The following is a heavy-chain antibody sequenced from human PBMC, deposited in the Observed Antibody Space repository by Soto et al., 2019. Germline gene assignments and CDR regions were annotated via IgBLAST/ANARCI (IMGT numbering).Heavy chain of an antibody. CDR2: IYWDDDK. D-gene: IGHD3-10*01. J-gene: IGHJ3*02. Sequence: QITLKESGPTLVKPTQTLTLTCTFSGFSLSTSGVGVGWIRQPPGKALEWLALIYWDDDKRYSPSLKSRLTITKDTSKNQVVLTMTNMDPVDTATYYCAHRPPYFSPGVAFDIWGQGTMVTVSS. V-gene: IGHV2-5*02. CDR3: AHRPPYFSPGVAFDI. CDR1: GFSLSTSGVG.